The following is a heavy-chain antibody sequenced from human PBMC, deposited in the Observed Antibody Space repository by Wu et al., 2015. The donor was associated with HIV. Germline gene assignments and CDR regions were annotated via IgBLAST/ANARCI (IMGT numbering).Heavy chain of an antibody. CDR3: ASVRRLPTYYYYGMDV. CDR1: GFTFIDYY. Sequence: VQLVQSGADVKPPGTTMKVSCRISGFTFIDYYISWVQQAPGKGLEWMGFVDPENGQTMYAEEFQSRVTITADTSTDTAYMELSSLRSEDTAVYYCASVRRLPTYYYYGMDVWGQGTTVTVSS. J-gene: IGHJ6*02. D-gene: IGHD5/OR15-5a*01. V-gene: IGHV1-69-2*01. CDR2: VDPENGQT.